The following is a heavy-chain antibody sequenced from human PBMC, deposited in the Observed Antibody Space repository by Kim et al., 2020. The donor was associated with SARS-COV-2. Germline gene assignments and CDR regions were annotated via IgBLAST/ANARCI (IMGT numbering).Heavy chain of an antibody. D-gene: IGHD3-22*01. Sequence: SLKGRFTISRDNANNTLDLQMNSLRPEDTAVYYCARAGDYDISGYYRFFHHWGQGALVTVSS. CDR3: ARAGDYDISGYYRFFHH. V-gene: IGHV3-74*01. J-gene: IGHJ1*01.